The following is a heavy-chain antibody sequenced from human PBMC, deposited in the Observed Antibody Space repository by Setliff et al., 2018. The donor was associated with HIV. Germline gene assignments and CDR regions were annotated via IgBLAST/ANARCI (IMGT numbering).Heavy chain of an antibody. CDR1: GYSISSGYY. V-gene: IGHV4-38-2*01. CDR2: VYYTGST. J-gene: IGHJ6*03. D-gene: IGHD1-26*01. Sequence: SETLSLTCAVSGYSISSGYYWSWIRQSPGKGLEWIGYVYYTGSTNYNPSLKSRVTIGVDTSKNQFSLKLTSVTAADAAVYYCARRRPPPSGLYSAYYMDVWGTGTTVTVS. CDR3: ARRRPPPSGLYSAYYMDV.